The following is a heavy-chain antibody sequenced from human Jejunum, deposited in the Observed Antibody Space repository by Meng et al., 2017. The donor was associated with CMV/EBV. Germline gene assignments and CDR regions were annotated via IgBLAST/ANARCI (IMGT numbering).Heavy chain of an antibody. CDR1: GDHFSNYG. CDR2: IADSGGST. CDR3: VNRAWLES. Sequence: QREGSGGAASQRGGSRGLSWPASGDHFSNYGMHWVRQAPGKGLEWVSNIADSGGSTYYADSVKGRFTISRDNSKNTLYLQMNSLRAEDTAVYYCVNRAWLESWGQGTLVTVSS. J-gene: IGHJ5*01. V-gene: IGHV3-NL1*01.